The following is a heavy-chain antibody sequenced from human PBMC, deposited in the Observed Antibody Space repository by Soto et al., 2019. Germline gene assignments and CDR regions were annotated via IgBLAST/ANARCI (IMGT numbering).Heavy chain of an antibody. CDR1: GYTFTSYG. V-gene: IGHV1-18*01. D-gene: IGHD3-3*01. J-gene: IGHJ4*01. CDR2: ISAYNGDT. CDR3: ARAAYYDFWSGSYFDY. Sequence: ASVKVSCKASGYTFTSYGISWVRQAPGQGLEWMGWISAYNGDTNYAQSLQGWVTMTTDTSISTAYMELSRLRSDDTAVYYCARAAYYDFWSGSYFDYWG.